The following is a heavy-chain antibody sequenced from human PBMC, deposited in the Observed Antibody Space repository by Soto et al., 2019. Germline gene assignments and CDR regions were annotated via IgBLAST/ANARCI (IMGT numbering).Heavy chain of an antibody. V-gene: IGHV1-18*01. CDR2: ISVYNGNT. CDR3: VRSENVAAPGPFDY. CDR1: GYTFTNSG. D-gene: IGHD6-13*01. J-gene: IGHJ4*02. Sequence: QVQLVQSGAEVKKPGASVKVSCKASGYTFTNSGVSWVRQAPGQGLEWMGWISVYNGNTQYAQKFQGRVTITTDTSTSTAYVEVRGLRSDDTAVFYCVRSENVAAPGPFDYWGQGTLVTVSS.